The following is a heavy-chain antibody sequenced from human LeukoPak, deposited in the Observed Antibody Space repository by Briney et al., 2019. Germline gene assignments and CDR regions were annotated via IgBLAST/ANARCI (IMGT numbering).Heavy chain of an antibody. D-gene: IGHD4-23*01. Sequence: GESLKISCKGSGYSFTSYWIGWVRQMPGKGLEWMGIIYPGDSDTRYSSSFQGQVTISADKSISTAYLQWSSLKASDTAMYYCARHTAVTAAIDAFDIWGQGTMVTVSS. CDR2: IYPGDSDT. CDR3: ARHTAVTAAIDAFDI. CDR1: GYSFTSYW. V-gene: IGHV5-51*01. J-gene: IGHJ3*02.